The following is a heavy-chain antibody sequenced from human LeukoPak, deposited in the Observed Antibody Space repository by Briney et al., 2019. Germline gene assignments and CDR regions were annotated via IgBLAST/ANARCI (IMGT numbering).Heavy chain of an antibody. J-gene: IGHJ4*02. Sequence: RSLRLSCAASGFTFSSYAMHWVRQAPGKGLEWVAVISYDGSNKYYADSVKGRFTISRDNSKNTLYLQMNSLRAEDTAVYYCAREVWGPEYWGQGTLVTVSS. D-gene: IGHD1-14*01. CDR1: GFTFSSYA. CDR3: AREVWGPEY. CDR2: ISYDGSNK. V-gene: IGHV3-30-3*01.